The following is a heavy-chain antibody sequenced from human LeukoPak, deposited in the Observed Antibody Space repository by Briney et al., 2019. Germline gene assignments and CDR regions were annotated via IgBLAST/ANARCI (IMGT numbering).Heavy chain of an antibody. Sequence: SETLSLTCTVSGGSINNSNYYWSWIRQPPGKGLEWIGEINHSGSTNYNPSLKSRVTISVDTSKNQFSLKLSSVTAADTAVYYCARVGAGFNYYGSGSHQKFNWFDPWGQGTLVTVSS. CDR1: GGSINNSNYY. J-gene: IGHJ5*02. D-gene: IGHD3-10*01. CDR2: INHSGST. CDR3: ARVGAGFNYYGSGSHQKFNWFDP. V-gene: IGHV4-39*07.